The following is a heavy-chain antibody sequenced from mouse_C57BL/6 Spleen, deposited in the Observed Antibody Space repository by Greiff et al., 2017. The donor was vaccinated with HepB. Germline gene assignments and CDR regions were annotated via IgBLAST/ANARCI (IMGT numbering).Heavy chain of an antibody. CDR1: GYTFTSYW. Sequence: QVQLQQSGAELVKPGASVKMSCKASGYTFTSYWITWVKQRPGQGLEWIGDIYPGSGSTNYNEKFKSTATLTVDTSSSTAYMQLSSLTSEDSAAYYCSRKGSYPYSMDYWGQGTSVTVSS. CDR3: SRKGSYPYSMDY. D-gene: IGHD2-12*01. J-gene: IGHJ4*01. V-gene: IGHV1-55*01. CDR2: IYPGSGST.